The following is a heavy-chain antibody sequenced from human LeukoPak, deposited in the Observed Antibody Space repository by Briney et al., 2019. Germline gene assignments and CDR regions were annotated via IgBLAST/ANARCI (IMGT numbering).Heavy chain of an antibody. J-gene: IGHJ5*02. V-gene: IGHV3-33*01. CDR1: GFTFSSYG. CDR3: VAPGAIRRDP. Sequence: PGRSLRLSCAASGFTFSSYGMHWVRQAPGKGLEWVAVIWYDGSNKYYADSVKGRFTISRDNSKNTLYLQMNSLRAEDTAVYYCVAPGAIRRDPWGQGTLVTVSS. D-gene: IGHD1-14*01. CDR2: IWYDGSNK.